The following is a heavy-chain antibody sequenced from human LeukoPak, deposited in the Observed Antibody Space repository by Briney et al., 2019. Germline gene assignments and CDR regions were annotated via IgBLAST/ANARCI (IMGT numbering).Heavy chain of an antibody. V-gene: IGHV3-7*01. CDR3: ARFSDSISCFGFDI. J-gene: IGHJ3*02. Sequence: PGGSLRLSCEAPGFTFSSYWMSWVRQAPGKGLEWVANIKQDESEKYYVDSVKGRFTISRDNAKNSLYLQMNSLRAEVTAVYYCARFSDSISCFGFDIWGQGTTVTVSS. CDR1: GFTFSSYW. D-gene: IGHD2-2*01. CDR2: IKQDESEK.